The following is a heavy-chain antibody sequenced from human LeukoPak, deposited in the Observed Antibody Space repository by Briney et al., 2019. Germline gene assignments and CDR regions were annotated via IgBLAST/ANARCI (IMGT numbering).Heavy chain of an antibody. D-gene: IGHD3-10*01. CDR2: MNPNSGDT. Sequence: ASVKVSRKASGYTFTSYDIYWVRQATGQGLEWMGWMNPNSGDTGYAQKFQVRVTMTRNTYLSTAYMVLSSLRSEDTAVYYCARVLGPPGLLLWFGELSIGYYYGMDVWGQGTTVTVSS. CDR1: GYTFTSYD. J-gene: IGHJ6*02. CDR3: ARVLGPPGLLLWFGELSIGYYYGMDV. V-gene: IGHV1-8*01.